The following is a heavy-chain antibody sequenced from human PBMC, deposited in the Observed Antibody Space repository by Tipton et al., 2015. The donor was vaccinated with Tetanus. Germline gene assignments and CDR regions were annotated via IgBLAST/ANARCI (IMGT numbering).Heavy chain of an antibody. CDR1: GASISSYY. CDR2: VYYTGDT. Sequence: GLVKPSETLSLTCSVSGASISSYYWNWIRQPPGKGLEWVGYVYYTGDTNYNPSLKSRVTISMDRSENQISLKMTSVTAADTAVYYCAGVTAQRTELYFEHWGQGTQVTVSS. V-gene: IGHV4-59*01. D-gene: IGHD2-8*02. J-gene: IGHJ1*01. CDR3: AGVTAQRTELYFEH.